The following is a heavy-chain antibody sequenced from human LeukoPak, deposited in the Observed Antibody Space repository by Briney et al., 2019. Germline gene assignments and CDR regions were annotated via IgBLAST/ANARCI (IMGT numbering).Heavy chain of an antibody. CDR1: GFTFSDYY. CDR2: ISTSGSVI. D-gene: IGHD4-23*01. Sequence: GRSLRLSCAASGFTFSDYYMSYIRQAPRKGLEWLSYISTSGSVIYYADSVKGRFTISRNNANNSLYLQINSLRAEDTAVYYCARVRRGGRPTDAFELWGQGTMVTVSS. CDR3: ARVRRGGRPTDAFEL. J-gene: IGHJ3*01. V-gene: IGHV3-11*01.